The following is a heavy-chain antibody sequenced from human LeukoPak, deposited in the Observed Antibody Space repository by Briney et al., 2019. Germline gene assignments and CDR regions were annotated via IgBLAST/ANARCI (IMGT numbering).Heavy chain of an antibody. D-gene: IGHD1-26*01. CDR1: GFTISGFA. J-gene: IGHJ6*01. CDR2: ISGSGDNT. Sequence: PGGSLRLSCAASGFTISGFAMSWVRRTPGKGREWVSGISGSGDNTLYADSVKGRFTISRDNSKNPLYLEMNSLRAEDTAIYYCAKMKGHPLPKYYMDVWGQGTTVTVSS. CDR3: AKMKGHPLPKYYMDV. V-gene: IGHV3-23*01.